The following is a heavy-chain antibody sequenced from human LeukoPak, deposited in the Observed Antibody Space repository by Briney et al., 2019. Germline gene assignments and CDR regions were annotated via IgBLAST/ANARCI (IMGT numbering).Heavy chain of an antibody. V-gene: IGHV3-33*01. CDR1: GFTFSNYG. CDR2: IWFDGIKK. CDR3: ARDLEDSSPFGAFDM. Sequence: PGGSLRLSCAASGFTFSNYGMHWARQVPGKGLEWVAAIWFDGIKKYYADSVKGRLTISRDNSKNTLYLQMNSLRAEDAAVYYCARDLEDSSPFGAFDMWGQGTMVTVSS. D-gene: IGHD3-22*01. J-gene: IGHJ3*02.